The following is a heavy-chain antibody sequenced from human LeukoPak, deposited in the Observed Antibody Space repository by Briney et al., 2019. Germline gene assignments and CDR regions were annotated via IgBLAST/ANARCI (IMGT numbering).Heavy chain of an antibody. CDR2: MWYDGRNK. J-gene: IGHJ3*02. V-gene: IGHV3-33*08. D-gene: IGHD3-16*01. CDR3: ARVGDMEAFDI. Sequence: PGGSLRLSCAASGFTFSSFGMVWVRQAPGKGLEWVTLMWYDGRNKYYADSVKGRFTISRDNSKNTVYLQMNSLRGEDTAVYYCARVGDMEAFDIWGQGTRVTVSS. CDR1: GFTFSSFG.